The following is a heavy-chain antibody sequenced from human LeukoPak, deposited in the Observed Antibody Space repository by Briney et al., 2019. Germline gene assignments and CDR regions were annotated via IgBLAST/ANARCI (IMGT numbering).Heavy chain of an antibody. CDR2: INPNSGGT. V-gene: IGHV1-2*06. J-gene: IGHJ5*02. CDR1: GYTLTDYY. CDR3: ARLVHSYDSSSWQYRSYGSFDP. D-gene: IGHD6-13*01. Sequence: ASVKVSCKASGYTLTDYYMHWVRQAPGQGLEWMGRINPNSGGTNYAQKFQGRVTMTRDTSISTVYMELSRLRSDDTAVYYCARLVHSYDSSSWQYRSYGSFDPWGQGTLVTVSS.